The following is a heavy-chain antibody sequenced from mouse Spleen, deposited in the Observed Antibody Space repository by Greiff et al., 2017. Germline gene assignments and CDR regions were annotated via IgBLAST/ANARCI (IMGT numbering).Heavy chain of an antibody. CDR2: IDPANGNT. CDR1: GFNIKDTY. CDR3: ARSAILYAMDY. V-gene: IGHV14-3*02. Sequence: EVKLMESGAELVKPGASVKLSCTASGFNIKDTYMHWVKQRPEQGLEWIGRIDPANGNTKYDPKFQGKATITADTSSNTAYLQLSSLTSEDTAVYYCARSAILYAMDYWGQGTSVTVSS. J-gene: IGHJ4*01.